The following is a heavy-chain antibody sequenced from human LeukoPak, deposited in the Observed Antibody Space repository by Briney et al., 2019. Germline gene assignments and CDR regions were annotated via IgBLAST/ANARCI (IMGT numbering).Heavy chain of an antibody. J-gene: IGHJ4*02. CDR3: ARVGPGSYYFDY. V-gene: IGHV4-34*01. CDR2: INHSGST. CDR1: GGSFSGYY. Sequence: SETLSLTCAVYGGSFSGYYWSWIRQPPGKGLEWIGEINHSGSTNYNPSLKSRVTISVDTSKNQFSLKLSSVTAADTAVYYCARVGPGSYYFDYWGQGTLVTVSS.